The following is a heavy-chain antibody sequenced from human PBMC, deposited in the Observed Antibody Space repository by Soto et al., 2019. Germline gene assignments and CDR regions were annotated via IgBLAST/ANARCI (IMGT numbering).Heavy chain of an antibody. J-gene: IGHJ4*02. V-gene: IGHV1-69*19. CDR2: ISPMFGAA. CDR3: AREVQVHTPAFVY. Sequence: QVQLVQSGAEMKKPGSSVKVSCQSSGGTFNTYAMNWVRQAPGQGPEWMGDISPMFGAANYAPKFQGRVTITGDESTGTSYMQLSSLTLGDTAPFFCAREVQVHTPAFVYWGQGTLVTVSS. D-gene: IGHD3-10*01. CDR1: GGTFNTYA.